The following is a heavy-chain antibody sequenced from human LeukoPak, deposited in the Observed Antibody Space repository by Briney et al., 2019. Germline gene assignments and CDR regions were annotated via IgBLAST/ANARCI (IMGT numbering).Heavy chain of an antibody. CDR1: GGSISSSSYY. J-gene: IGHJ4*02. CDR2: IYYSGST. CDR3: ASGDGYYYDSSGYYPPDY. Sequence: SGTLSLTCTVSGGSISSSSYYWGWIRQPPGKGLEWIGSIYYSGSTYYNPSLKSRVTISVDTSKNQFSLKLSSVTAADTAVYYCASGDGYYYDSSGYYPPDYWGQGTLVTVSS. D-gene: IGHD3-22*01. V-gene: IGHV4-39*07.